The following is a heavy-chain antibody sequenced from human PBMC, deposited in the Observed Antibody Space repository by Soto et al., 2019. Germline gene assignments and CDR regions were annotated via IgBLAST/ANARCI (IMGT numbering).Heavy chain of an antibody. Sequence: QVQLVQSGAEVVKPGASVRVSCKTSGHTFSSYGFTWVRQAPGQGLEWMGWISAYNGNTNYAQKFQGRVTMTTDTSTSTAYMELRSLRSDDTVVYYCARALYCSGGSCYFDHWGQGTLVAVSS. CDR2: ISAYNGNT. J-gene: IGHJ4*02. CDR3: ARALYCSGGSCYFDH. V-gene: IGHV1-18*01. D-gene: IGHD2-15*01. CDR1: GHTFSSYG.